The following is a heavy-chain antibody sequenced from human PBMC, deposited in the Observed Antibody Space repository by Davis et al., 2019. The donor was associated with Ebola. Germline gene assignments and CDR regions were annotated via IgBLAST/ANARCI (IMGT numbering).Heavy chain of an antibody. CDR3: AGLGWYCSSTSCSGAFDI. D-gene: IGHD2-2*01. Sequence: AASVKVSCKASGYTFTSYGISWVRQAPGQGLEWMGWISAYNGNTNYAQKFQGRVTMTRDTSTSTVYMELSSLRSEDTAVYYCAGLGWYCSSTSCSGAFDIWGQGTMVTVSS. CDR1: GYTFTSYG. J-gene: IGHJ3*02. CDR2: ISAYNGNT. V-gene: IGHV1-18*01.